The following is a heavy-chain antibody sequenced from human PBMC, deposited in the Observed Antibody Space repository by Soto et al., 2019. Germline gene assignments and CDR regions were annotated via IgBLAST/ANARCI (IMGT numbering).Heavy chain of an antibody. V-gene: IGHV5-10-1*01. D-gene: IGHD3-10*01. CDR1: GYSFSIYW. CDR2: IDPSDSYT. J-gene: IGHJ6*02. CDR3: ARHFESTSGFGYYYYGMDV. Sequence: GESLKISCNGSGYSFSIYWISWVRQMPGKGLEWMGRIDPSDSYTNYSPSFQGHVTISADKSISTAYLQWSSLKASDTAMYYCARHFESTSGFGYYYYGMDVWGQGTTVTVSS.